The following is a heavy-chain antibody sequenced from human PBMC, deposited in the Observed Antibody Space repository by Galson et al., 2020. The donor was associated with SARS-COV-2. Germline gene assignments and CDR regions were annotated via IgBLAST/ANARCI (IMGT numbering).Heavy chain of an antibody. J-gene: IGHJ4*02. CDR3: AKDHRVPIHLWEYDY. CDR2: ISGSGGST. D-gene: IGHD5-18*01. Sequence: GGSLRLSCAASGFTFSSYAMSWVRQAPGKGLEWVSVISGSGGSTYYADSVKGRFTISRDNSKNTLYLQMNSLRAEDTAVYYCAKDHRVPIHLWEYDYWGQGTLVTVSS. V-gene: IGHV3-23*01. CDR1: GFTFSSYA.